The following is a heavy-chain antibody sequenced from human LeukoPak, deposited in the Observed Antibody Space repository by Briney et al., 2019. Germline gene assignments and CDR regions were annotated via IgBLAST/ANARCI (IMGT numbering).Heavy chain of an antibody. Sequence: GGSLRLSCAASGFTFSDYYMSWVRQAPGKGLEWVSVIYSGGSTYYADSVKGRFTISRHNSKNTLYLQMNSLRAEDTAVYYCARAKTIEYYYDSSGYPLGMDVWGQGTTVTVSS. CDR3: ARAKTIEYYYDSSGYPLGMDV. V-gene: IGHV3-53*04. CDR1: GFTFSDYY. J-gene: IGHJ6*02. D-gene: IGHD3-22*01. CDR2: IYSGGST.